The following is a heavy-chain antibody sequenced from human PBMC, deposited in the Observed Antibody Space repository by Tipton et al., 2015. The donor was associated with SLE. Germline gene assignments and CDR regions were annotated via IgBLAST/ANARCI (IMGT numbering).Heavy chain of an antibody. Sequence: LRLSCTVSGGSISSGSYYWSWIRQPPGKGLEWIGYIYYSGSTNYNPPLKSRVTISVDTSKNQFSLKLSSVTAADTAVYYCARDLTFDYWGQGTLVTVSS. J-gene: IGHJ4*02. V-gene: IGHV4-61*01. CDR2: IYYSGST. CDR3: ARDLTFDY. CDR1: GGSISSGSYY.